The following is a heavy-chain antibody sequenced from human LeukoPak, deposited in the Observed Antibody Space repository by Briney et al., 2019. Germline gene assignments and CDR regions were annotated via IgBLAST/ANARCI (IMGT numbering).Heavy chain of an antibody. CDR2: VYYSGST. J-gene: IGHJ4*02. CDR3: ARGGWYFDH. V-gene: IGHV4-59*11. CDR1: DGSLSPHY. Sequence: SETLSLTCTVSDGSLSPHYWSWIRQAPGKGLEWIGYVYYSGSTKYNPSMKSRVVISVETSENQFSLKLSSVTAADTALYYCARGGWYFDHWGQGILVAVSS. D-gene: IGHD6-19*01.